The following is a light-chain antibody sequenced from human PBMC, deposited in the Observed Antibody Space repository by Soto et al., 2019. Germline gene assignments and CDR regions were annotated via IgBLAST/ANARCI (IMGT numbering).Light chain of an antibody. Sequence: QSVLTQPPSASGTPGQRVTISCSGSSSNIGSNYVYWYQHLPGSAPKLLIYTTNQRPSGVPDRFSGSKSGTSASLAISGLQPEDEADYYCAAWNDSLNGVVFGGGTQLTVL. V-gene: IGLV1-44*01. CDR2: TTN. J-gene: IGLJ3*02. CDR3: AAWNDSLNGVV. CDR1: SSNIGSNY.